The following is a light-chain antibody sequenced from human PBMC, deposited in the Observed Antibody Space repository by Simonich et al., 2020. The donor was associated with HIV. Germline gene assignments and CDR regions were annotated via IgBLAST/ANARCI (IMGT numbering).Light chain of an antibody. V-gene: IGKV4-1*01. CDR3: QQYYDTPYT. Sequence: DIVMTQSPDSLAVSLGERATINCKSSQSVLYSSNNKNYLAWYQQKPGQPPKLLIYWASTRESGVPDRFSGSGSGTDFNFTISSLQAEDVAVYYCQQYYDTPYTFGQGTKLEIK. CDR1: QSVLYSSNNKNY. CDR2: WAS. J-gene: IGKJ2*01.